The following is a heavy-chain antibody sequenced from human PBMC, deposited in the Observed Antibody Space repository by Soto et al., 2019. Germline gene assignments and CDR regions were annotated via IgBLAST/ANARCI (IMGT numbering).Heavy chain of an antibody. CDR2: ISSDGSST. Sequence: GGSLRLSCAGSGIAFSRYWIHWVRQAPGKGLVWVSRISSDGSSTTYADSVKGRFTISRDHAKNTLYLQMNSLRAEDTAVYYCARGGEGTANHWLDPWGQGTLVTVSS. CDR1: GIAFSRYW. V-gene: IGHV3-74*01. CDR3: ARGGEGTANHWLDP. J-gene: IGHJ5*02. D-gene: IGHD2-21*02.